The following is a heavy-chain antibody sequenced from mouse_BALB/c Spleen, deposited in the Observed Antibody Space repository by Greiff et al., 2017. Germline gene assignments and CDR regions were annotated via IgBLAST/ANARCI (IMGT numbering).Heavy chain of an antibody. J-gene: IGHJ3*01. CDR1: GYTFTSYW. CDR2: INPSTGYT. V-gene: IGHV1-7*01. Sequence: QVQLKQSGAELAKPGASVKMSCKASGYTFTSYWMHWVKQRPGQGLEWIGYINPSTGYTEYNQKFKDKATLTADKSSSTAYMQLSSLTSEDSAVYYCARNWDVTAYWGQGTLVTVSA. D-gene: IGHD4-1*01. CDR3: ARNWDVTAY.